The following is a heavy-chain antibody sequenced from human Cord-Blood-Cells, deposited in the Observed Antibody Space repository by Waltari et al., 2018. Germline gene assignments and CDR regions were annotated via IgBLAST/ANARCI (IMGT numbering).Heavy chain of an antibody. J-gene: IGHJ4*02. CDR3: ARDTRAHYDFWSGFDY. CDR1: GGSISSGGYY. D-gene: IGHD3-3*01. V-gene: IGHV4-31*03. CDR2: IYYRGST. Sequence: QVQLQESGPGLVKPSQTLSLTCTVSGGSISSGGYYWSWIRQHPGQGLEWIGYIYYRGSTYNNPSLKSRVTISVDTSKNQFSLKLSSVTAADTAVYYCARDTRAHYDFWSGFDYWGQGTLVTVSS.